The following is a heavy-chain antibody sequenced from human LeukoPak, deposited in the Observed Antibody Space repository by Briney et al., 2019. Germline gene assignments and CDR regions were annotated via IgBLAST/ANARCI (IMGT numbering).Heavy chain of an antibody. CDR1: GGSISSSSYY. V-gene: IGHV4-39*01. D-gene: IGHD7-27*01. CDR2: IYYSGST. J-gene: IGHJ4*02. Sequence: PSETLSLTCTVSGGSISSSSYYWGWIRQPPGKGLEWIGSIYYSGSTYYNPSLKSRVTISVDTSKNQFSLKLSSVTAADTAVYYCARGPYAWGYIDYWGQGTLVTVSS. CDR3: ARGPYAWGYIDY.